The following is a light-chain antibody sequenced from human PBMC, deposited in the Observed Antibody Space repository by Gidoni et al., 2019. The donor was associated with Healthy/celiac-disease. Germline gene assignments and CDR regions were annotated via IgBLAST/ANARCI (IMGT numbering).Light chain of an antibody. Sequence: DIQLTQSPSFLSASVGDRVTITCRASQGISSYLAWYPQKPGKAPKLLIYAASTLQGGVPSRFSGSGSGTEFTLTISSLQPEDFATYSCQQLSSSPLTFXPXTKVXIQ. V-gene: IGKV1-9*01. CDR1: QGISSY. J-gene: IGKJ3*01. CDR3: QQLSSSPLT. CDR2: AAS.